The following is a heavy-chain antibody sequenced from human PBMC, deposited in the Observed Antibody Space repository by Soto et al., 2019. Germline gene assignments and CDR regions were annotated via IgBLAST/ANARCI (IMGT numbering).Heavy chain of an antibody. J-gene: IGHJ5*02. V-gene: IGHV4-4*02. CDR2: IHHSGST. CDR3: ARARQYCSSTSCYLDP. Sequence: SETLSLTCGVSGDSISSSNWWNWVRQPPGKGLEWIGEIHHSGSTSYNPSLKSRVTISVDKSKNQFSLKLNSVIAADTAVYYCARARQYCSSTSCYLDPWGQGTLVTVSS. D-gene: IGHD2-2*01. CDR1: GDSISSSNW.